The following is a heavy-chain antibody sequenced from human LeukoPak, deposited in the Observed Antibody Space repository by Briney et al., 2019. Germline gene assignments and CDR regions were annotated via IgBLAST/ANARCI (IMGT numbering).Heavy chain of an antibody. D-gene: IGHD2-8*01. CDR3: ARETCTNGSCYHFDF. CDR2: IYTSGST. Sequence: SETLSLTCTVSGGSISSYYWSWIRQPAGKGLEWIGRIYTSGSTNYNPSLKSRVTMSVDTSKNQFSLKLSSVTAADTAVYYCARETCTNGSCYHFDFWGQGTLVTVSS. V-gene: IGHV4-4*07. J-gene: IGHJ4*02. CDR1: GGSISSYY.